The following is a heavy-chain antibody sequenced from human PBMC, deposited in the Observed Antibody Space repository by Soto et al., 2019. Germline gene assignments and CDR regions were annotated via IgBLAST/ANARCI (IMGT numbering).Heavy chain of an antibody. CDR1: EFTFSDYY. CDR2: ISGGGATV. D-gene: IGHD3-9*01. Sequence: QVQLVESGGTLVKPGGSLRLSCAASEFTFSDYYMIWIRQAPGKGLEWLSYISGGGATVYYADSVQGRFTISRDNSKNSLYLEMNSLRAEDTAVYFCASGLHDIVTSHQYFDFWGQGTLVTVSS. V-gene: IGHV3-11*01. CDR3: ASGLHDIVTSHQYFDF. J-gene: IGHJ4*02.